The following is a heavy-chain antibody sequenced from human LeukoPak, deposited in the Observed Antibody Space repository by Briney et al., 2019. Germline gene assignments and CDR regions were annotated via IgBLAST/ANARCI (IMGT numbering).Heavy chain of an antibody. CDR3: AATVNYGSGSYYKESDY. CDR2: INPDDGST. CDR1: GFTFRKYW. J-gene: IGHJ4*02. Sequence: PGGSLRLSCAASGFTFRKYWLHWVRQAPGKGLVWVSRINPDDGSTSYADSVKGRFTISRDNAKSTLYLQMNSLRSEDTAVYYCAATVNYGSGSYYKESDYWGQGTLVTVSS. V-gene: IGHV3-74*01. D-gene: IGHD3-10*01.